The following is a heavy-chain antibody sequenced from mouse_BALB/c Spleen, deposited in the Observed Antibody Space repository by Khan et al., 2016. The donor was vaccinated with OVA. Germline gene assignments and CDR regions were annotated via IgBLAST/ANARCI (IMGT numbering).Heavy chain of an antibody. J-gene: IGHJ3*01. CDR2: ISYSGRT. D-gene: IGHD4-1*01. CDR1: GYSITSDYA. Sequence: EVKLLESGPGLVKPSQSLSLTCTVTGYSITSDYAWNWIRQFPGNKLEWMGYISYSGRTSYNPSLKSRISVTRDPSKNQFFLQLNSVTTEDTATYCCAMGRTYWGQGTLVTVSA. CDR3: AMGRTY. V-gene: IGHV3-2*02.